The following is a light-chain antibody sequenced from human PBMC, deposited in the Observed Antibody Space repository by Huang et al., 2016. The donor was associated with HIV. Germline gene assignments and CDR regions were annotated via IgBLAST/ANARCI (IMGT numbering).Light chain of an antibody. CDR1: PSAGGN. Sequence: EIVLTQSPATLSLSPGERATLPCRATPSAGGNVAWYQRKPGQAPRPRIYGASTRASAIPARFVGSGSGTDFTLTISSLEPEDFAVYYCQQRANWRPTFGGGTKVEIK. CDR2: GAS. J-gene: IGKJ4*01. V-gene: IGKV3-11*01. CDR3: QQRANWRPT.